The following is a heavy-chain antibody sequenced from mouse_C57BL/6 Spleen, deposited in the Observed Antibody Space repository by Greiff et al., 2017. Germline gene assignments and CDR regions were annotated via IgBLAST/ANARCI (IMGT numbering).Heavy chain of an antibody. CDR3: ARGGSIYYDYDAWFAY. CDR1: GFTFSDYY. CDR2: INYDGSST. V-gene: IGHV5-16*01. Sequence: EVQRVESEGGLVQPGSSMKLSCTASGFTFSDYYMAWVRQVPEKGLEWVANINYDGSSTYYLDPLKSRFIISRDNAKNILYLQMSSLKSEDTATYYCARGGSIYYDYDAWFAYWGQGTLVTVSA. D-gene: IGHD2-4*01. J-gene: IGHJ3*01.